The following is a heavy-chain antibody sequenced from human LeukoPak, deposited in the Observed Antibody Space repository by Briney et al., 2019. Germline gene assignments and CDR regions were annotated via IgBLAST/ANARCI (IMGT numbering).Heavy chain of an antibody. D-gene: IGHD4-17*01. CDR3: ARETGSAVGSTDFDY. V-gene: IGHV3-30-3*01. Sequence: GGSLRLSCAASGFTFSSYAIHWVRQAPGKGLEWVAVISYDGSNKYYADSEKGRFTISRDNSKNTLYLQMNSLRAEDTAVYYCARETGSAVGSTDFDYWGQGTLVTVSS. J-gene: IGHJ4*02. CDR1: GFTFSSYA. CDR2: ISYDGSNK.